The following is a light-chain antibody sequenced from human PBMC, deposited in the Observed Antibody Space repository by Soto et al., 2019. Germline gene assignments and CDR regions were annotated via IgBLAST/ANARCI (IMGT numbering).Light chain of an antibody. CDR2: GAS. J-gene: IGKJ2*01. CDR1: QSVSSN. Sequence: EIVMTQSPATLSVSPGERATLSCRASQSVSSNLAWYQQKPGQAPRLLIYGASTRATGIPARFSGSGSGTEFTLTISSLQSEDIGTYFCQQYNNLPYTFGQGTKLDIK. V-gene: IGKV3-15*01. CDR3: QQYNNLPYT.